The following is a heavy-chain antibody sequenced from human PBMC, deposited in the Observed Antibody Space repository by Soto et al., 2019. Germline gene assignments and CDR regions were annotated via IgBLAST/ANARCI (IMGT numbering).Heavy chain of an antibody. Sequence: EVQLVESGGGLVQPGGSLRLSCAASGFTFSTYWMSWVRQAPGKGLEWVAKINPDGSEIYHVDSVKGRFTITRDNTKTALYLQMNSLRTDDTAVYYCATTDYLAVAGGFWGQGSLVTVSS. D-gene: IGHD6-19*01. J-gene: IGHJ4*02. CDR1: GFTFSTYW. CDR2: INPDGSEI. CDR3: ATTDYLAVAGGF. V-gene: IGHV3-7*01.